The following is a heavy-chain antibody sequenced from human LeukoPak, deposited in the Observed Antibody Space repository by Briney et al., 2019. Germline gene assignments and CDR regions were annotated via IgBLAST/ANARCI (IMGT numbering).Heavy chain of an antibody. V-gene: IGHV3-53*01. CDR3: ARRRDSGSLQHFDY. CDR1: RFTVSSNY. CDR2: IYSGGST. Sequence: GGSLRLSCAASRFTVSSNYMTWVRQAAGKGLEWVSVIYSGGSTYYADSVKGRFTISRDNAKNSLYLQMNSLRAEDTAVYYCARRRDSGSLQHFDYWGQGTLVTVSS. J-gene: IGHJ4*02. D-gene: IGHD1-26*01.